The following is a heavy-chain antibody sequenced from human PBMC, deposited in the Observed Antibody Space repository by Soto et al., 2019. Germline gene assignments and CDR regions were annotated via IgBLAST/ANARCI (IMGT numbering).Heavy chain of an antibody. Sequence: ASVKVSCKASGNTFTSYDINWVRQATGHGLEWMGWINPSSGNIGYAQKFQGRVTMTRDTAIRTAYMEVSRLRSDDTAVYYCARGRASGSYYLLDYWGQGTLVTVSS. CDR1: GNTFTSYD. J-gene: IGHJ4*02. V-gene: IGHV1-8*01. D-gene: IGHD3-10*01. CDR3: ARGRASGSYYLLDY. CDR2: INPSSGNI.